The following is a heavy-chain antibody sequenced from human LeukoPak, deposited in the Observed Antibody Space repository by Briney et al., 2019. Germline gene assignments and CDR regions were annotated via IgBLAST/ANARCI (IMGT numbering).Heavy chain of an antibody. CDR1: GFTFSSYS. CDR2: ISYDGSNK. CDR3: ARGPVDTAMAPFLATFDY. J-gene: IGHJ4*02. D-gene: IGHD5-18*01. Sequence: QPGGSLRLSCAASGFTFSSYSMNWVRQAPGKGLEWVAVISYDGSNKYYADSVKGRFTISRDNSKNTLYLQMNSLRAEDTAVYYCARGPVDTAMAPFLATFDYWGQGTLVTVSS. V-gene: IGHV3-30*03.